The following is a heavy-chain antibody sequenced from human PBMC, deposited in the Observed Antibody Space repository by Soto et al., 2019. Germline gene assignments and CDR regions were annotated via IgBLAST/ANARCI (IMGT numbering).Heavy chain of an antibody. J-gene: IGHJ4*02. CDR3: AREFPPHY. CDR2: IKQDGSER. Sequence: GGSLRLSCAASGFTFSSYAMHWVRQAPGKGLEWVANIKQDGSERYYVDSVKGRFTLSRDNAKNSLHLQMNSLRAEDTAVYYCAREFPPHYWGQGTLVTVSS. CDR1: GFTFSSYA. V-gene: IGHV3-7*01.